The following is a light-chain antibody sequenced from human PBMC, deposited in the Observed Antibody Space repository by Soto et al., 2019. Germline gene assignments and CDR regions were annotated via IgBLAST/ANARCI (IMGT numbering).Light chain of an antibody. Sequence: EMVMTQSPATLSVSPGERATLSCRASQNLSRNLAWYQQQPGQAPRLLIFYASTRATGIPARFSGSGSGTDFPLTISCLQSEDFADYYCQQYDKWPHTFGQGTKLEIK. CDR3: QQYDKWPHT. J-gene: IGKJ2*01. V-gene: IGKV3-15*01. CDR2: YAS. CDR1: QNLSRN.